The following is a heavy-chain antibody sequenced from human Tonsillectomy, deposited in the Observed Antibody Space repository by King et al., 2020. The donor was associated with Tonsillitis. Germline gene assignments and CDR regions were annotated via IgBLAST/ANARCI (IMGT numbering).Heavy chain of an antibody. CDR2: INHSGST. V-gene: IGHV4-34*01. CDR1: GGSVSGYS. CDR3: ATSTTYHSPDCSSSSCPNWFDP. J-gene: IGHJ5*02. Sequence: VQLQQWGAGLLKPSETLSLNCAVYGGSVSGYSWSWIRQPPGKGLEWIGEINHSGSTNYNPSLKSRVTMSVDTSKNQFSLKLSSVTAADTAVYYCATSTTYHSPDCSSSSCPNWFDPWGQGTLVTVSS. D-gene: IGHD2-2*01.